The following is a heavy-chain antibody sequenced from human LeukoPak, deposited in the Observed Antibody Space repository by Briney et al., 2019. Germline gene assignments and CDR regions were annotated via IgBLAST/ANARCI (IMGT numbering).Heavy chain of an antibody. Sequence: PGGSLRLSCAASGFTFSDYYMSWIRQAPGKGLEWVSYISSSGSTIYYADSVKGRFTISRDNAKNSLYLQMNSLRAEDTAVYYCARGGGWDCSGTTCYALVFDYWGQGTLVTVSS. CDR1: GFTFSDYY. J-gene: IGHJ4*02. CDR2: ISSSGSTI. V-gene: IGHV3-11*04. D-gene: IGHD2-2*01. CDR3: ARGGGWDCSGTTCYALVFDY.